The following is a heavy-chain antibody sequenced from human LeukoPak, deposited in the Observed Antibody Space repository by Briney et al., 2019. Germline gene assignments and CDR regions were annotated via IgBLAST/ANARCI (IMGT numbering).Heavy chain of an antibody. V-gene: IGHV3-21*01. CDR2: NSSSSSYI. J-gene: IGHJ4*02. CDR1: GFTFSSYS. Sequence: GGSLRLSCAASGFTFSSYSMNWVRQAPGKGPEWVSSNSSSSSYIYYADSVKGRFTISRDNAKNSLYLQMNSLRAEDTAVYYCARDSSSEHYDFWSGYSYFDYWGQGTLVTVSS. D-gene: IGHD3-3*01. CDR3: ARDSSSEHYDFWSGYSYFDY.